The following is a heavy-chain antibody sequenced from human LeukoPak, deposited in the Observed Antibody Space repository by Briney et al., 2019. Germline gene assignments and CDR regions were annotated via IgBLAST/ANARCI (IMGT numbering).Heavy chain of an antibody. Sequence: PGGSLRLSCAASGFTFSSYSMNWVRQAPGKGLEWVAGILNDGSDKDYSDSVKGRFTIPRDNSKNTAYLQMNSLGPEDTAVYYCAKYKGAALYFHYGMDVWGQGTTVIVSS. D-gene: IGHD6-13*01. CDR3: AKYKGAALYFHYGMDV. CDR2: ILNDGSDK. CDR1: GFTFSSYS. J-gene: IGHJ6*02. V-gene: IGHV3-30*18.